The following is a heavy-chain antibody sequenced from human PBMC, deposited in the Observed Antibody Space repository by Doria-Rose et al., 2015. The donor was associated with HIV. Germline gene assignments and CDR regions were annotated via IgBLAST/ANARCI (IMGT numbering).Heavy chain of an antibody. D-gene: IGHD3-3*01. Sequence: QVQLQESGPGLVKPSETLSLTCSVSGASVSSRGYYWNWIRQVPGKGLESLGYTYYTGTSDYSPSLKSRLNMAVDTSKNQFSLKLSFVTVADTAVYYCARMGYYRELDYWGQGALVIGSA. CDR3: ARMGYYRELDY. J-gene: IGHJ4*02. CDR2: TYYTGTS. V-gene: IGHV4-31*03. CDR1: GASVSSRGYY.